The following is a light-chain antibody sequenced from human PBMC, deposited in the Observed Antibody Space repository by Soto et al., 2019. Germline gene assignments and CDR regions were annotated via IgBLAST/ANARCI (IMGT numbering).Light chain of an antibody. CDR3: QKYSSVPV. CDR2: AAS. V-gene: IGKV1-27*01. CDR1: QDIRNF. J-gene: IGKJ3*01. Sequence: DIQMTQSPTSLSASVGDRVTITCRASQDIRNFVAWYQQKPGTAPKLLIYAASTLQSGVPSRFSGSGSGTEFTLTINSLQPEDVATYSCQKYSSVPVFGPGTKVEIK.